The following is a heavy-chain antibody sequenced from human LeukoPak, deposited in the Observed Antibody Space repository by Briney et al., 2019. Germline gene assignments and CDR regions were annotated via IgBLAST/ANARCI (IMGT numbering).Heavy chain of an antibody. D-gene: IGHD5-12*01. J-gene: IGHJ5*02. CDR2: IKEDGSGK. Sequence: GGSLRLSCAASGFTFTSYWMSWVRQAPGKGLEWVANIKEDGSGKYYVDSVKGRFTISRDNAKNSVSLQMNSLRAEDTAVYYCARIYLKVASASWGQGTLVTVSS. CDR3: ARIYLKVASAS. V-gene: IGHV3-7*01. CDR1: GFTFTSYW.